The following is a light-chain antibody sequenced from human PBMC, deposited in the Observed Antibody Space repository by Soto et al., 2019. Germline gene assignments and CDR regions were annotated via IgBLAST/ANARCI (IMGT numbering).Light chain of an antibody. J-gene: IGKJ3*01. V-gene: IGKV1-39*01. Sequence: DIQLTQSPSSLSASVGDRVTITCRASQIISSYLNWYQHKPGVAPKLLIYATSSLQSGVSSRFSGSGSGTEFTLTISCLQPDDFATYYCQHYNSYSEFSFGPGTKVDIK. CDR3: QHYNSYSEFS. CDR1: QIISSY. CDR2: ATS.